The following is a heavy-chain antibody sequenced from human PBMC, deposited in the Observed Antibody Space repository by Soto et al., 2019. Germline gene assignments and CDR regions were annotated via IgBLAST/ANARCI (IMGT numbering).Heavy chain of an antibody. V-gene: IGHV4-39*01. D-gene: IGHD3-16*01. J-gene: IGHJ6*02. Sequence: QLQLQESGPGLVKPSETLSLTCTVSGGSISSSSYYWGWIRQPPGKGLEWIGSIYYSGYTYYNPSLRGRVTISVDTSKNQFSLKLSSVTAEDTAVYYCARHNGPLYVGYYYDMDVWGQGTTVTVSS. CDR1: GGSISSSSYY. CDR2: IYYSGYT. CDR3: ARHNGPLYVGYYYDMDV.